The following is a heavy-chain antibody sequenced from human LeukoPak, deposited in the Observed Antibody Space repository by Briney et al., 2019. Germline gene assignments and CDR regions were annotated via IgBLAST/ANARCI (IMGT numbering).Heavy chain of an antibody. CDR2: IYTSGTT. Sequence: SETLSLTCTVSGASVSSGRHYWTWIRQPPGQGLEWIGRIYTSGTTKYDPPLESRVAISMDTSKNQFSLKLTSVTAADTAVYYCARLSGYYDSSPEVWGQGTLVAVSS. D-gene: IGHD3-22*01. J-gene: IGHJ4*02. V-gene: IGHV4-61*02. CDR1: GASVSSGRHY. CDR3: ARLSGYYDSSPEV.